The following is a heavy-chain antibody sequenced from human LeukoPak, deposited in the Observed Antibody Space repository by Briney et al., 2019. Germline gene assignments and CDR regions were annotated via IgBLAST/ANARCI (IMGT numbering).Heavy chain of an antibody. Sequence: GGSLRLSCAASGFTFSDYYMSWIRQAPGKGLEWVSYIISSGNTIYYADSVKGRFTISRDNAKNSLYLQMNSLRAEDTAVYYCASGTSGWYRGFDYWGQGTLVTVSS. CDR2: IISSGNTI. J-gene: IGHJ4*02. V-gene: IGHV3-11*01. D-gene: IGHD6-19*01. CDR3: ASGTSGWYRGFDY. CDR1: GFTFSDYY.